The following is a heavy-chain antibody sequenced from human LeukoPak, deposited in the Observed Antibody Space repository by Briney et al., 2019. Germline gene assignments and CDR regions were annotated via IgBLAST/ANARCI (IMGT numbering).Heavy chain of an antibody. V-gene: IGHV3-30*19. CDR1: GFTFSSYG. CDR3: ARDPRYKNWNYECWFDP. D-gene: IGHD1-7*01. J-gene: IGHJ5*02. Sequence: GGSLRLSCAASGFTFSSYGMHWVRQAPGKGLEWVAVISYDGSNKYYADSVKGRFTISRDNSKNTLYLQMNSLRAEDTAVYYCARDPRYKNWNYECWFDPWGQGTLVTVSS. CDR2: ISYDGSNK.